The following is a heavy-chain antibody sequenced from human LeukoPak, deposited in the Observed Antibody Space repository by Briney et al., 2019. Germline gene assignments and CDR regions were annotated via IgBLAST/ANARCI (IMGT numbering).Heavy chain of an antibody. CDR2: INSDGSST. D-gene: IGHD3-22*01. J-gene: IGHJ4*02. CDR3: ATYYYDSSGYYRN. V-gene: IGHV3-74*01. Sequence: PGGSLRLSCAASGFTFSSYWMHWVRQAPGKGLVWVSRINSDGSSTSYADSVKGRFTISRDNAKNTLYLQMSSLRAEDTAVYYCATYYYDSSGYYRNWGQGTLVTVSS. CDR1: GFTFSSYW.